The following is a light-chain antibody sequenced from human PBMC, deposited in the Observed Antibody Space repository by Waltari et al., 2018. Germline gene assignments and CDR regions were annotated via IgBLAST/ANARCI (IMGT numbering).Light chain of an antibody. Sequence: DIQMTQSPSSLSASVGDRVTITCRAGQGISNSLAWFQQKQGKAPKSLIYGASSMQSWVPSKFSGSGSGTDFTLTISSLQPEDFATYYCQQYHSYPLSFGGGTKVEIK. CDR3: QQYHSYPLS. CDR2: GAS. J-gene: IGKJ4*01. CDR1: QGISNS. V-gene: IGKV1-16*02.